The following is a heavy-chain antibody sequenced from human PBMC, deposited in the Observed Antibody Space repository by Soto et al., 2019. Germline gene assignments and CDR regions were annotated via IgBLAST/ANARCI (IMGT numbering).Heavy chain of an antibody. CDR2: IYYSGST. D-gene: IGHD4-17*01. V-gene: IGHV4-61*01. CDR3: ARDLDYGDSFEAFDI. CDR1: GGSVSSGSYY. J-gene: IGHJ3*02. Sequence: LSLTCTVSGGSVSSGSYYWSWIRQPPGKGLEWIGYIYYSGSTNYNPSLKSRVTISVDTSKNQFPLKLSSVTAADTAVYYCARDLDYGDSFEAFDIWGQGTMVTVSS.